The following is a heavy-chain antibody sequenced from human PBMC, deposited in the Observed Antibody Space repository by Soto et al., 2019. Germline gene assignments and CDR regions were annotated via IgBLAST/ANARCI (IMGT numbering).Heavy chain of an antibody. J-gene: IGHJ4*02. CDR2: INPSGGST. Sequence: SVKVSCKAPGYTFTNYYMHWVRQAPGQGLGWMGMINPSGGSTTYAQKFKGRVTMTRDTSTNTVYMELSSLRSEDTAVFYCARGRGYYDSSGYSYYFDQWGQGTLVTVSS. D-gene: IGHD3-22*01. CDR1: GYTFTNYY. V-gene: IGHV1-46*01. CDR3: ARGRGYYDSSGYSYYFDQ.